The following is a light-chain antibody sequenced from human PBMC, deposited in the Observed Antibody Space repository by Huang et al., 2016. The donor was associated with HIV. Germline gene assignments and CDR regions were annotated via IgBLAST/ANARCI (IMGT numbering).Light chain of an antibody. V-gene: IGKV3-11*01. CDR3: QQRSKWPQT. CDR1: QSVSSY. Sequence: EIVLTQSPATLSLSPGERATLSCRASQSVSSYLAWYQQKPGQAPRGLIYGASKRATGIPARSSGSGSGTDFTLTISSLEPEDFAVYYCQQRSKWPQTFGQGTKVEIK. CDR2: GAS. J-gene: IGKJ1*01.